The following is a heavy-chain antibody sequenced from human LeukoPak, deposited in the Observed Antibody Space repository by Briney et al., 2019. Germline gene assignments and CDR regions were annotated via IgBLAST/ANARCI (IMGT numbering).Heavy chain of an antibody. D-gene: IGHD2-2*01. CDR3: ARDRVPSDIVVVPAKHYGMGV. CDR1: GFAFSSYA. J-gene: IGHJ6*02. V-gene: IGHV3-30-3*01. Sequence: GGSLRLSCAASGFAFSSYAMHWVRQAPGKGLEWVAVISYDGSNKYYADSVKGRFTISRDNSKNTLYLQMNSLRAEDTAVYYCARDRVPSDIVVVPAKHYGMGVWGQGTTVTVSS. CDR2: ISYDGSNK.